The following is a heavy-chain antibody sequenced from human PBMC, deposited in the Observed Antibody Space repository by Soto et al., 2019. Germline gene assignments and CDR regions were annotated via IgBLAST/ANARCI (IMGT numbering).Heavy chain of an antibody. V-gene: IGHV3-21*01. CDR1: GFTFSSYS. CDR2: ISSSSSYI. D-gene: IGHD6-19*01. CDR3: ATHRSVAVADLYYYYYGMDV. J-gene: IGHJ6*02. Sequence: GGSLRLSCAASGFTFSSYSMNWVRQAPGKGLEWVSSISSSSSYIYYADSVKGRFTISRDNAKNSLYLQMNSLRAEDTAVYYCATHRSVAVADLYYYYYGMDVWGQGTTVTVSS.